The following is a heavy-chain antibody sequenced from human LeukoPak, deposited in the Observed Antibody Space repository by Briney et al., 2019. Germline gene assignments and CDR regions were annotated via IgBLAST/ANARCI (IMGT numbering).Heavy chain of an antibody. CDR3: ASRTGVTGTNYYMGV. J-gene: IGHJ6*03. CDR1: GFIFSDYY. CDR2: ISSSGSTI. D-gene: IGHD1-7*01. V-gene: IGHV3-11*04. Sequence: GGSLRLSYAASGFIFSDYYMSWIRQAPGKGLEWLSYISSSGSTIYYADSVRGRFTISRDNAKNSLHLQMNSLRAEDTAVYYCASRTGVTGTNYYMGVWGKGTTVTVSS.